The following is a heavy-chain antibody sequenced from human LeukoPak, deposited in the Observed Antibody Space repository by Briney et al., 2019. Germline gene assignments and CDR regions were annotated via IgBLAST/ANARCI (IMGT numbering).Heavy chain of an antibody. Sequence: ASVKVSCKASGYTFTGHYMHWVRQAPGQGLEWMGWINPNSGGTNYAQKFQGWVTMTRDTSISTAYMELSRLRSDDTAVYYCARGGSSSWKHFDYWGQGTLVTVSS. CDR1: GYTFTGHY. V-gene: IGHV1-2*04. D-gene: IGHD6-13*01. CDR2: INPNSGGT. CDR3: ARGGSSSWKHFDY. J-gene: IGHJ4*02.